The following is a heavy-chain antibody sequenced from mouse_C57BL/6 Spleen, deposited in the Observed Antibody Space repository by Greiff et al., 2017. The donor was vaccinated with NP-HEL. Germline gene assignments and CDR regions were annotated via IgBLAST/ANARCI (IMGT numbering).Heavy chain of an antibody. V-gene: IGHV5-4*01. CDR1: GFTFSSYA. CDR2: ISDGGSYT. Sequence: EVKLMESGGGLVKPGGSLKLSCAASGFTFSSYAMSWVRQTPEKRLEWVATISDGGSYTYYPDNVKGRFTISRDNAKNNLYLQMSHLKSEDTAMYYCAREVGVDYWGQGTSVTVSS. CDR3: AREVGVDY. J-gene: IGHJ4*01.